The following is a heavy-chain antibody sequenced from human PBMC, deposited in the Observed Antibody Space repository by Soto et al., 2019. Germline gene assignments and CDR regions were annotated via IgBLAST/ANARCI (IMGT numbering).Heavy chain of an antibody. D-gene: IGHD1-1*01. V-gene: IGHV3-74*01. CDR1: GFTFSSYW. CDR2: VNSDETTT. J-gene: IGHJ4*02. CDR3: ARVGTVRYDFDD. Sequence: EVQLVESGGGLVQPGGSLRLSCAASGFTFSSYWMHWVRQAPGEGLVWVSRVNSDETTTSYADSVKGRFTISRDNARNTLYLQMNSLRAEDTSVYYCARVGTVRYDFDDWGQGALFTVA.